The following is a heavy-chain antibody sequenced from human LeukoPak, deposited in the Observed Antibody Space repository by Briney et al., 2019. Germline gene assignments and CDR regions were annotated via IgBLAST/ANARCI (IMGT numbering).Heavy chain of an antibody. CDR1: GFSFSIYY. V-gene: IGHV3-7*01. CDR3: ATYRTVGRTNWFGS. D-gene: IGHD4-11*01. J-gene: IGHJ5*01. Sequence: PGGSLRLSCAASGFSFSIYYMSWVRQAPGKGLEWVANIKQDGSETFYVDSVKGRFTISRDNAKNSLYLEMNSLRAEDTAVYYFATYRTVGRTNWFGSWGQGTLVTVSS. CDR2: IKQDGSET.